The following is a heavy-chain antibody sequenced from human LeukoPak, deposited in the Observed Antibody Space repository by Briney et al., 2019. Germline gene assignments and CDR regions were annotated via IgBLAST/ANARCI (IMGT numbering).Heavy chain of an antibody. V-gene: IGHV3-48*03. CDR2: ISCSGSTI. CDR1: GFTFSSYE. CDR3: ARDHDSGSDLDY. D-gene: IGHD3-10*01. Sequence: GGSLRLSCAASGFTFSSYEMNWVRQAPGKGLEWVSYISCSGSTIYYADSVKGRFTISRDNAKNSLYLHMNSLRAEDTSVYYCARDHDSGSDLDYWGGGTVVTVSS. J-gene: IGHJ4*02.